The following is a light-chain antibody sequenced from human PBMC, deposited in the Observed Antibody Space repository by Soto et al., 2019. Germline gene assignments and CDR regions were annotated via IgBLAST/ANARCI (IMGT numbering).Light chain of an antibody. J-gene: IGLJ2*01. CDR3: AAWDDSLSGVV. CDR2: RND. V-gene: IGLV1-47*01. Sequence: QSVLTQPPSASATPGQRVTISVSGSSSNIGTNYVYWYQHLPGTAPKLLIYRNDQRPSGVPDRFSGSMSGTAASLAIGGLRSEDEADYYCAAWDDSLSGVVFGGGTKLTVL. CDR1: SSNIGTNY.